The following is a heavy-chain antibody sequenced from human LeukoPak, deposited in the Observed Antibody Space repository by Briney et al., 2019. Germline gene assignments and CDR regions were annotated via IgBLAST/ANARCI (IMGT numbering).Heavy chain of an antibody. CDR2: ISGSGGNT. Sequence: GGSLRLSCAASGFTFSSYAMSWVRQAPGKGLEWVSGISGSGGNTSYADSVKGRFTISRDNSKNTLYLQMNSLRAEDTAVYYCAREGRITMIVVVISTFDYWGQGTVVTVSS. J-gene: IGHJ4*02. V-gene: IGHV3-23*01. CDR3: AREGRITMIVVVISTFDY. CDR1: GFTFSSYA. D-gene: IGHD3-22*01.